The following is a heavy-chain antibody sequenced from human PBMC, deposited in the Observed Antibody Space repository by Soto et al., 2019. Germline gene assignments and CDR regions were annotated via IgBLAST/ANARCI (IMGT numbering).Heavy chain of an antibody. D-gene: IGHD1-26*01. CDR3: ATRSYYYFDY. CDR1: GFTFSSYG. CDR2: MSYDGSNK. J-gene: IGHJ4*02. Sequence: GGSLRLSCAASGFTFSSYGMHWVRQAPGKGLEWVALMSYDGSNKYYADSVKGRFTISRDNSKNTLYLQMNSLRGEDTAVYYCATRSYYYFDYWGQGTLVTVSS. V-gene: IGHV3-30*03.